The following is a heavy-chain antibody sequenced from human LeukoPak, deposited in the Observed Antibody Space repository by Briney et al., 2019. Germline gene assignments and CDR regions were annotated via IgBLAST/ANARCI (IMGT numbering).Heavy chain of an antibody. V-gene: IGHV4-39*07. Sequence: SETLSLTCTVSGGSISSSSYYWGWIRQPPGKGLEWIGSIYYSGSTNYNPSLKSRVTISVDTSKNQFSLKLSSVTAADTAVYYCASKYSDFWSRYYGDDAFDIWGQGTMVTVSS. J-gene: IGHJ3*02. CDR2: IYYSGST. CDR1: GGSISSSSYY. D-gene: IGHD3-3*01. CDR3: ASKYSDFWSRYYGDDAFDI.